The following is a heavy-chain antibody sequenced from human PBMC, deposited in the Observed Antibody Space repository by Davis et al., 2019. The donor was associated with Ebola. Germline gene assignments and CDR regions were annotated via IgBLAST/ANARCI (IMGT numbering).Heavy chain of an antibody. V-gene: IGHV3-21*06. J-gene: IGHJ4*02. D-gene: IGHD3-3*01. CDR1: GFTFSAYR. Sequence: GESLKISCAASGFTFSAYRMNWVRQAPGKGLEWVSSISISGTFTYYADSVKGRFTISRDDAKNSLFLHMNSLRADDTAVYYCARDLGGYNFWSGYSHWGQGTLVTVSS. CDR2: ISISGTFT. CDR3: ARDLGGYNFWSGYSH.